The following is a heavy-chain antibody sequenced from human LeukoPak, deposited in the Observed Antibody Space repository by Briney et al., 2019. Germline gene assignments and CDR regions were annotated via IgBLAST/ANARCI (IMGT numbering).Heavy chain of an antibody. Sequence: PSETLSLTCAVYGGSFSGYYWSWIRQPPRKGLEWIGEINHSGSTNYNPSLKSRVTISVDTSKNQFSLKLSSVTAADTAVYYCARGRAGCSGGSCNNSYYYYMDVWGKGTTVTVSS. V-gene: IGHV4-34*01. CDR2: INHSGST. D-gene: IGHD2-15*01. CDR1: GGSFSGYY. J-gene: IGHJ6*03. CDR3: ARGRAGCSGGSCNNSYYYYMDV.